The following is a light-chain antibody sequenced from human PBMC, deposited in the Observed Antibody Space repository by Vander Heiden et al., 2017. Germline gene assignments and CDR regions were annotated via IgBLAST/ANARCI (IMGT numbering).Light chain of an antibody. Sequence: QSVLTQPPSAFGIPGQRVTISCSGWSSNTGTNSVNWYQQLPGTAPKLLIYSKNQRPAGVPDRFSGAKSGTSASLAISGLQSVDEADYHCAAWDDSLNGWVFGGGTKLTVL. CDR2: SKN. CDR3: AAWDDSLNGWV. V-gene: IGLV1-44*01. CDR1: SSNTGTNS. J-gene: IGLJ3*02.